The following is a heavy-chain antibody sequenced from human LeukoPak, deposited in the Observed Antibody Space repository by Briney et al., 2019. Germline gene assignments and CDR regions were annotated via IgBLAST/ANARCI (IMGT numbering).Heavy chain of an antibody. Sequence: GGSLRLSCAASGFTFSSYGMHWVRQAPGKGLEWVAVISYDGSNKYYADSVKGRFTISRDNSKNTLYLQMNSLRAEDTAVCYCARDGIAARPLYFDYWGQGTLVTVSS. J-gene: IGHJ4*02. CDR2: ISYDGSNK. V-gene: IGHV3-30*03. CDR3: ARDGIAARPLYFDY. D-gene: IGHD6-6*01. CDR1: GFTFSSYG.